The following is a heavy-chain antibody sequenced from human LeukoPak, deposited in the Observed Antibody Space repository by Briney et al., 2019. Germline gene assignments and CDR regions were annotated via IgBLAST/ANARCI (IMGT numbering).Heavy chain of an antibody. CDR1: GFTVDSNY. CDR2: IGSHGRTI. D-gene: IGHD3-22*01. Sequence: GGSLRLSCAASGFTVDSNYLSWIRQAPGKGLEWVSYIGSHGRTIYYADSVKGRFTISRDNAKNSLYLQMNSLRAEDTAVYYCARGYFYDSRVDPHTPHWGQGTLVTVSS. V-gene: IGHV3-11*01. J-gene: IGHJ4*02. CDR3: ARGYFYDSRVDPHTPH.